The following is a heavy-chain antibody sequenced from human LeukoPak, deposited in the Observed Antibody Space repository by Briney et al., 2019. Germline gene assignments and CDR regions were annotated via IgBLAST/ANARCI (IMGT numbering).Heavy chain of an antibody. CDR1: GFTFRSHA. CDR2: IYENGGTT. J-gene: IGHJ4*02. V-gene: IGHV3-23*01. CDR3: AKDFRIGYSAHFDY. Sequence: GGSLRLSCVGSGFTFRSHAMSWVRQAPEKGLEFVSGIYENGGTTYYADSVKGRFSISRDNSKNTQYLQMDSLRGEDMAVYYCAKDFRIGYSAHFDYWGQGALVTVSS. D-gene: IGHD2-21*01.